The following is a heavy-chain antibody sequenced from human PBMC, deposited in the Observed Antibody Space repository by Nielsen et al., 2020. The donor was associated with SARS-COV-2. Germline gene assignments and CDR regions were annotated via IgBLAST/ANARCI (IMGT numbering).Heavy chain of an antibody. J-gene: IGHJ4*02. D-gene: IGHD2-21*02. Sequence: ASVKVSCKASGYTFTSYYMHWVRQAPGQGLEWMGLINPSGGSISYAQKFQGRVTMTRDTSTSTVYMELSSLRSEDTAVYYCARDLGHIVVVTALGYWGQGTLVAGSS. V-gene: IGHV1-46*01. CDR1: GYTFTSYY. CDR2: INPSGGSI. CDR3: ARDLGHIVVVTALGY.